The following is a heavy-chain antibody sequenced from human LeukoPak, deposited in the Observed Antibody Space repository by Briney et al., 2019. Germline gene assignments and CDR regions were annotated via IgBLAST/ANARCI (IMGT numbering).Heavy chain of an antibody. V-gene: IGHV4-34*01. D-gene: IGHD3-10*01. J-gene: IGHJ6*03. CDR1: GGSFSGYY. Sequence: SETLSLTCAVYGGSFSGYYWSWIRQPPGKGLEWIGEINHSGSTNYNPSLKSRVTISVDTSKNQFSLKLSSVTAADTAVYYCARARKSMVRGVIMTIYYYYMDVWGKGTTVTISS. CDR3: ARARKSMVRGVIMTIYYYYMDV. CDR2: INHSGST.